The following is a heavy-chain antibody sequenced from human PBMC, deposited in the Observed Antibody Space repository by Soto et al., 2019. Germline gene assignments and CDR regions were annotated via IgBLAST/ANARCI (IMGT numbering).Heavy chain of an antibody. CDR2: IYHGGMT. V-gene: IGHV4-31*03. Sequence: QVQLQESGPGLVKHSQTLSLSCTVSGDSITSGGYYWTWIRQHPGEGLEWIGRIYHGGMTDYNPSLRSRVSFSADTSRNQIALTVHSVTAADTAVYYCARGASVFDYWGQGILVIVSS. CDR1: GDSITSGGYY. D-gene: IGHD3-10*01. J-gene: IGHJ4*02. CDR3: ARGASVFDY.